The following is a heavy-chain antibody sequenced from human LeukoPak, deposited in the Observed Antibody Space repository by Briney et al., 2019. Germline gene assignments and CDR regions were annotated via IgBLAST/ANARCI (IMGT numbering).Heavy chain of an antibody. V-gene: IGHV1-2*02. CDR2: INPNSGGT. J-gene: IGHJ5*02. Sequence: ASVKVSCKASGYTFTGYYMHWVRQAPGQGLEWMGWINPNSGGTNYAQKFQGRVTMTRDTSISTAYMELSRLRSDDTAVYYCARDPHKKEWLAPFDPWGQGTLVTVSS. CDR1: GYTFTGYY. CDR3: ARDPHKKEWLAPFDP. D-gene: IGHD3-3*01.